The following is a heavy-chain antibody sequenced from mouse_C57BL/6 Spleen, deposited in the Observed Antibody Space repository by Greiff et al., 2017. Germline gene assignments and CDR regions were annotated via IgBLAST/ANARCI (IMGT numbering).Heavy chain of an antibody. CDR1: GYSFTDYN. V-gene: IGHV1-39*01. J-gene: IGHJ4*01. D-gene: IGHD2-3*01. Sequence: VQLKESGPELVKPGASVKISCKASGYSFTDYNMNWVKQSNGKSLEWIGVINPNYGTTSYNQKFKGKATLTVDQSSSTAYMQRNSLTSEDSAVYYCARGYDHRGAMDYWGQGTSVTVSS. CDR2: INPNYGTT. CDR3: ARGYDHRGAMDY.